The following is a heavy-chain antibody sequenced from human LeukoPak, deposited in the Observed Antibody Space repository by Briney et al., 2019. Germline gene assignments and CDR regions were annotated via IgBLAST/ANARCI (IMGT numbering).Heavy chain of an antibody. CDR3: TRETIRFCSDTDCLQGEF. CDR1: GYSISRGYY. Sequence: SETLSLTCDVSGYSISRGYYWGWVRQSPGKGLEWIANIHHSGRIYYNPSLKSRVTISVDMSKNQISLKLTSVTAADTAVYHCTRETIRFCSDTDCLQGEFWGQGALVTVSS. J-gene: IGHJ4*02. V-gene: IGHV4-38-2*02. CDR2: IHHSGRI. D-gene: IGHD2-15*01.